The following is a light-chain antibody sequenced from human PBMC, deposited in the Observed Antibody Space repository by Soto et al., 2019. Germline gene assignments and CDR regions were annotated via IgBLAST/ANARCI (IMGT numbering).Light chain of an antibody. J-gene: IGLJ3*02. V-gene: IGLV2-11*01. CDR3: CSYAGASGMV. CDR2: DVN. Sequence: QSALTQPRSVSESPGQSATISCTGTISDVGGYNYVSWYQHHPGKAPKLIIYDVNKRPSGVPDRFSGSKSGSTASLTISGLQADDEAEYYCCSYAGASGMVFGGGTQLTVL. CDR1: ISDVGGYNY.